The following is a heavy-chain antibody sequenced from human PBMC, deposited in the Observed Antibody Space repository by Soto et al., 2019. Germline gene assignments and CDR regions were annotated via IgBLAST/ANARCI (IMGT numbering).Heavy chain of an antibody. CDR1: GFTFSSYC. CDR3: ASKHSSRAFDS. Sequence: EVQLVESGGGLVQPGGSLRLSCAASGFTFSSYCMHWVRQAPGKGLVWVSRINSDGSSTTYADSVKVRFTISRDNAKNTVYLQMNSLRAEDTAVYYCASKHSSRAFDSWGQGTLVTVSS. V-gene: IGHV3-74*01. D-gene: IGHD6-13*01. CDR2: INSDGSST. J-gene: IGHJ4*02.